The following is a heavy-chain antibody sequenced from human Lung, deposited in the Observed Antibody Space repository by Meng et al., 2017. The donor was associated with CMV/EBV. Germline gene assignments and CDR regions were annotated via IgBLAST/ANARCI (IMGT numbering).Heavy chain of an antibody. Sequence: GESXKISCAGSGFTFNSYAMGWVRQAPGKGLEWVTSISGSGDSTYYADSVKGRFTISRDSSKNTLYLQMNSLRAEDTALYYCARDQQSNVGRGGACDIRGQGTXVTVSS. CDR1: GFTFNSYA. J-gene: IGHJ3*02. CDR3: ARDQQSNVGRGGACDI. D-gene: IGHD3/OR15-3a*01. V-gene: IGHV3-23*01. CDR2: ISGSGDST.